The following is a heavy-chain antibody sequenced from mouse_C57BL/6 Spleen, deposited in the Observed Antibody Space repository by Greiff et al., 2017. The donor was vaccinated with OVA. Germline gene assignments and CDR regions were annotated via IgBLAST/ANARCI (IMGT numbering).Heavy chain of an antibody. V-gene: IGHV1-82*01. CDR2: IYPGDGDT. Sequence: QVQLQQSGPELVKPGASVKISCKASGYAFSSSWMNWVKQRPGKGLEWIGRIYPGDGDTNYNGKFKGKATLTAGKSSSTAYMQLSSLTSEDSAVYFCAEGGSSYVGYFDVWGTGTTVTVSS. CDR3: AEGGSSYVGYFDV. CDR1: GYAFSSSW. D-gene: IGHD1-1*01. J-gene: IGHJ1*03.